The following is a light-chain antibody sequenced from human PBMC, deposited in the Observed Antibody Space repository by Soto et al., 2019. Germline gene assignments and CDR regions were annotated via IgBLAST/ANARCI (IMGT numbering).Light chain of an antibody. V-gene: IGKV3-20*01. Sequence: EIVLTQSPGTLSLSPGERATLSCRASQSVSSSYLAWYQQKPGQAPRLLIYDTSDRATGIPDRFSASGSGTAFTLTISRLEPKDFAVYYCQHYGTSALFGPGTKVDIK. J-gene: IGKJ3*01. CDR3: QHYGTSAL. CDR1: QSVSSSY. CDR2: DTS.